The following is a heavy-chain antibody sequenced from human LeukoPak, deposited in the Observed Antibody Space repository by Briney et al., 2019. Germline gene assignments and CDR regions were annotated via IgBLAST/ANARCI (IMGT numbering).Heavy chain of an antibody. CDR2: INHSGST. Sequence: SETLSLTCAVYGGSFSGYYWSWIRQPPGKGLEWIGEINHSGSTNYNPSLKSRVTVSVDTSKNQFSLKLSSVTAADTALYYCARGEYDYAWGSYSPNAFAMWGQGTMVTVSS. V-gene: IGHV4-34*01. D-gene: IGHD3-16*01. CDR3: ARGEYDYAWGSYSPNAFAM. J-gene: IGHJ3*02. CDR1: GGSFSGYY.